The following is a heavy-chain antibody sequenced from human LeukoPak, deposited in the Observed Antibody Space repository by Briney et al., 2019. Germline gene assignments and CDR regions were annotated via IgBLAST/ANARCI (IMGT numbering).Heavy chain of an antibody. D-gene: IGHD2-21*02. CDR2: ISASGGST. Sequence: GGSLRLSCAASGFTFNSYAMTWVRQAPGKGLEWVSGISASGGSTYYADSVKGRFTISRDNFKNTLYLQMNSLRAEDTAVYYCAKGRYPDAYCAGDCYYSYWGQGSLVTVSS. CDR3: AKGRYPDAYCAGDCYYSY. V-gene: IGHV3-23*01. J-gene: IGHJ4*02. CDR1: GFTFNSYA.